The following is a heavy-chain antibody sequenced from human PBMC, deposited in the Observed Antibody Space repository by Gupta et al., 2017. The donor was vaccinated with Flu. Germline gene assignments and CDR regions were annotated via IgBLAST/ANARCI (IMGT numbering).Heavy chain of an antibody. CDR1: GFTFSRYW. J-gene: IGHJ4*02. CDR2: INGDGSTT. CDR3: ARVGRDGYSNFDQ. D-gene: IGHD4-4*01. Sequence: EVQLVESGGGLVQPGASLRISCVASGFTFSRYWIHWVRQVPGKGLVWVSRINGDGSTTTYADSVEGRFTISRDNAKNTLYLQMNSLSVEDTALYYCARVGRDGYSNFDQWGQGTLVTVSS. V-gene: IGHV3-74*03.